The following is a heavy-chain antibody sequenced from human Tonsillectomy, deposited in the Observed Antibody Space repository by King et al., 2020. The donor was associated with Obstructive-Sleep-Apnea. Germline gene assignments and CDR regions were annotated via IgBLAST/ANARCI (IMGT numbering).Heavy chain of an antibody. Sequence: QLQESGPGLVKPSETLSLTCIVSGGSISSSSYHWGWIRQPPGTGLEWIGSIQYSGTTYYNPSLKSRVTISVDTSKNQFSLKLSSVTAADTAVYYCARYSGTYSPFDCWGQGTLVTVSS. D-gene: IGHD1-26*01. J-gene: IGHJ4*02. CDR1: GGSISSSSYH. V-gene: IGHV4-39*07. CDR2: IQYSGTT. CDR3: ARYSGTYSPFDC.